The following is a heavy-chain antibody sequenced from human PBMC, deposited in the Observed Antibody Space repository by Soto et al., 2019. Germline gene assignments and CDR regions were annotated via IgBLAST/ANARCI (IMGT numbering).Heavy chain of an antibody. D-gene: IGHD1-26*01. J-gene: IGHJ6*02. CDR1: GGSMSSYY. CDR3: ARDRGMWELHRYYYYGMDV. Sequence: PSETLSLTCTVSGGSMSSYYWSWIRQPPGKGLEWIGYIYYSGSTNYNPSLKSRVTISVDTSKNQFSLKLSSVTAADTAVYYCARDRGMWELHRYYYYGMDVWGQGTTVTVSS. V-gene: IGHV4-59*01. CDR2: IYYSGST.